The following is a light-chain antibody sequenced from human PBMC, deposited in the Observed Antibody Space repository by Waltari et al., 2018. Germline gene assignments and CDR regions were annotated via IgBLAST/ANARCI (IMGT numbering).Light chain of an antibody. CDR1: RSVNFN. V-gene: IGKV3-15*01. CDR3: QQYDDWLPIT. CDR2: GAS. J-gene: IGKJ5*01. Sequence: EIGMTQSPVTLSVSPGERVTLSCRTSRSVNFNLAWYQQKPGQAPRRLIYGASTRATAVPARFSGSGSGTEFTLTISSLQSEDFAVYYCQQYDDWLPITFGQGTRLDIK.